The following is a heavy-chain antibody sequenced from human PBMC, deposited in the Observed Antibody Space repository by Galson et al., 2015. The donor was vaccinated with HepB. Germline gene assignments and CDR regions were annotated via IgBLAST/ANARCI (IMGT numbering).Heavy chain of an antibody. V-gene: IGHV1-46*01. CDR3: ALTYYYGSGTPYEAVYYYYYMDV. CDR2: INPSGGST. D-gene: IGHD3-10*01. Sequence: SGYTFTSYYMHWVRQAPGQGLEWMGIINPSGGSTSYAQKFQGRVTMTRDTSTSTVYMELSSLRSEDTAVYYCALTYYYGSGTPYEAVYYYYYMDVWGKGTTVTVSS. J-gene: IGHJ6*03. CDR1: GYTFTSYY.